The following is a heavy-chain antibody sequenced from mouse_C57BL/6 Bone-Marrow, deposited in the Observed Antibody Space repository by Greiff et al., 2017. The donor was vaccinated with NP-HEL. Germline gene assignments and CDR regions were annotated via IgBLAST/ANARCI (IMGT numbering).Heavy chain of an antibody. Sequence: QVQLQQPGAELVKPGASVKLSCKASGYTFTSYWMHWVKQRPGQGLEWIGMIHPNSGSTNYNEKFKGKAKLTAVTSASTAYMELSSLTNEDSAVYYCTRTVLRSSRRDWFAYWGQGTLVTVSA. D-gene: IGHD1-1*01. CDR3: TRTVLRSSRRDWFAY. CDR1: GYTFTSYW. CDR2: IHPNSGST. J-gene: IGHJ3*01. V-gene: IGHV1-64*01.